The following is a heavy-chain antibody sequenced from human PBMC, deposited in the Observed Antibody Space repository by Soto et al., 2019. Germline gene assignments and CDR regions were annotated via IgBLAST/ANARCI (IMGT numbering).Heavy chain of an antibody. CDR3: ATDNMQNSATPADSAWFTP. J-gene: IGHJ5*02. V-gene: IGHV1-46*01. CDR1: GFSFSDYF. Sequence: ASVKVSWNASGFSFSDYFMHWVRQAPGQGLEWMGIINPSGDSRNYAQKFQGRVTITRDTSTSTVYMDLSSLRYEDTAVYYCATDNMQNSATPADSAWFTPGGKRIPVT. CDR2: INPSGDSR. D-gene: IGHD2-21*01.